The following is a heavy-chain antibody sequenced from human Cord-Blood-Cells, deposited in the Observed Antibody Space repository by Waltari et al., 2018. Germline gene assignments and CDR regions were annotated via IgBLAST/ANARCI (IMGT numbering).Heavy chain of an antibody. J-gene: IGHJ3*02. V-gene: IGHV1-69*12. CDR2: VIPIFGNA. CDR3: ARARGRFKLEANDAFDI. Sequence: QVQLVQSGAEVKKPGSSVKVSCKASGGTFSSYAISWVRQAPGQGLEWMGGVIPIFGNANYAQKFQGRVTITADESTSTAYMELSSLRSEDTAVYYCARARGRFKLEANDAFDIWGQGTMVTVSS. CDR1: GGTFSSYA. D-gene: IGHD1-1*01.